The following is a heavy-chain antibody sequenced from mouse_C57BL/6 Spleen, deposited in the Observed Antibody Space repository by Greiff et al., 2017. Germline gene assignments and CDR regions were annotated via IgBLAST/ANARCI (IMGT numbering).Heavy chain of an antibody. CDR2: IDPSDSYT. J-gene: IGHJ4*01. V-gene: IGHV1-59*01. Sequence: VQLQQPGAELVRPGTSVKLSCKASGYTFTSYWMHWVKPRPGQGLEWIGVIDPSDSYTNYNQKFKGKATLTVDTSSSTAYMQLSSLTSEDSAVYYCAGGSSYEAMDYWGQGTSVTVSS. CDR1: GYTFTSYW. D-gene: IGHD1-1*01. CDR3: AGGSSYEAMDY.